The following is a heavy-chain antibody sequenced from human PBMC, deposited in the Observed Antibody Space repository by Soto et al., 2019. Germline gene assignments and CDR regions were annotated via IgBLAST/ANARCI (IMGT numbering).Heavy chain of an antibody. D-gene: IGHD3-16*02. J-gene: IGHJ5*02. CDR3: ARVLDYDYVWGSYPLNWFDP. CDR1: GFTFSSYI. V-gene: IGHV3-21*01. Sequence: EVQLVESGGGLVKPGGSLRLSCAASGFTFSSYIMNWVRQAPGKGLEWVSSISSSSSYIYYADSVKGRFTISRDNAKNSLYLQMTSLRAEDTAVYYCARVLDYDYVWGSYPLNWFDPWGQGTLVTVSS. CDR2: ISSSSSYI.